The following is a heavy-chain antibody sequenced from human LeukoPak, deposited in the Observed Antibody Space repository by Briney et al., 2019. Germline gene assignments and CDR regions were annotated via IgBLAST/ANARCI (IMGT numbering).Heavy chain of an antibody. CDR3: ARDWKADYGDYGGLGY. Sequence: ASVKVSCKASGYTFTSYGISWVRRAPGQGLEWMGWISAYNGNTNYAQKLQGRVTMTTDTSTSTAYMELRSLRSDDTAVYYCARDWKADYGDYGGLGYWGQGTLVTVSS. V-gene: IGHV1-18*01. CDR2: ISAYNGNT. CDR1: GYTFTSYG. J-gene: IGHJ4*02. D-gene: IGHD4-17*01.